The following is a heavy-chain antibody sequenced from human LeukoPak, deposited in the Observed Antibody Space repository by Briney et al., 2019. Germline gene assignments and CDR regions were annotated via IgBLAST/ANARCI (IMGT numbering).Heavy chain of an antibody. D-gene: IGHD3-3*01. Sequence: RASVKVSCKASGGTFSSYAISRVRQAPGQGLEWMGGIIPILGTANYAQKFQGRVTITTDESTSTAYMELSSLRSEDTAVYYCARVRSNYDFWSGYSGYYYMDVWGKGTTVTVSS. CDR3: ARVRSNYDFWSGYSGYYYMDV. CDR2: IIPILGTA. V-gene: IGHV1-69*05. CDR1: GGTFSSYA. J-gene: IGHJ6*03.